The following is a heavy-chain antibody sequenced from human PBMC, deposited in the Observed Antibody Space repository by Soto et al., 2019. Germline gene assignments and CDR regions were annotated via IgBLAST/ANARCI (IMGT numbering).Heavy chain of an antibody. J-gene: IGHJ4*02. D-gene: IGHD2-15*01. CDR1: GFTFNNYA. V-gene: IGHV3-23*01. Sequence: EVQVLDSGGGLVQPGGSLRLSCAASGFTFNNYAMNWVRQAPGKGLEWVATISATGGSTYYADSVKGRFTISRDNSKNTLYLQMNGLRVEDTAVYYCAKDLLAGNFDYWGQGTQVTVSS. CDR2: ISATGGST. CDR3: AKDLLAGNFDY.